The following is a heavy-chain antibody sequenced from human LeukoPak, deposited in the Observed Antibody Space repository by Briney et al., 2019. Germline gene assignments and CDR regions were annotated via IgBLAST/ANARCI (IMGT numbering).Heavy chain of an antibody. D-gene: IGHD2-2*01. J-gene: IGHJ4*02. CDR1: GFTCSSYS. V-gene: IGHV3-21*04. Sequence: GGSLRLSRAASGFTCSSYSMNWVRQAPGKGLEWVSSISSSSSYIYYADSVKGRFTISRDNAKNSLYLQMNSLRAEDTAVYYCAKPARSTSCFSYWGQGTLVTVSS. CDR2: ISSSSSYI. CDR3: AKPARSTSCFSY.